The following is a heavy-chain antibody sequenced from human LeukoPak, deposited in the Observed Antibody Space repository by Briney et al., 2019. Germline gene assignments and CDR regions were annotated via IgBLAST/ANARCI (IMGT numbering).Heavy chain of an antibody. Sequence: AGESLKISCKGSGYSFTSYWIGWVRQMPGKGLEWMGIIYPGDSDTRYSPSFQGQVTISADKSISTAYLQWSSLKASDTAMYYCASLEGAAAAPYGMDVWGQGTTVTVSS. CDR1: GYSFTSYW. J-gene: IGHJ6*02. CDR3: ASLEGAAAAPYGMDV. D-gene: IGHD6-13*01. CDR2: IYPGDSDT. V-gene: IGHV5-51*01.